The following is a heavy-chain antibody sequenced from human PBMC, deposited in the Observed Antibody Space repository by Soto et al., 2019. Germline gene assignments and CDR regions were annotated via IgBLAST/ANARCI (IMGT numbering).Heavy chain of an antibody. V-gene: IGHV3-23*01. CDR1: GFTFSSYA. CDR2: SSGSGGST. CDR3: AKDKKWDEDYNWFDP. J-gene: IGHJ5*02. D-gene: IGHD1-26*01. Sequence: EVQLLESGGGLVQPGGSLRLSCAASGFTFSSYAMSWVRQAPGKGLEWVSASSGSGGSTYYAESVKGRFTISRDNSKNTLYLQMNSLRAEDTAVYYCAKDKKWDEDYNWFDPWGQGTLVTVSS.